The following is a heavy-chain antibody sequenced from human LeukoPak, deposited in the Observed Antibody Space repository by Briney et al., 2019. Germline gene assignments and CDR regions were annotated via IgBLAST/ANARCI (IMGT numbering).Heavy chain of an antibody. D-gene: IGHD3-3*01. CDR2: ISAYNGNT. V-gene: IGHV1-18*01. CDR1: GYTFTSYG. CDR3: ARSRYYDFWSGYYNPTQFDY. J-gene: IGHJ4*02. Sequence: ASVKVSCKASGYTFTSYGISWVRQAPGQGLEWMGWISAYNGNTNYAQKLQGRVTMTTDTSTSTAYMELRSLRSDDTAVYYCARSRYYDFWSGYYNPTQFDYWGQGTLVTVSS.